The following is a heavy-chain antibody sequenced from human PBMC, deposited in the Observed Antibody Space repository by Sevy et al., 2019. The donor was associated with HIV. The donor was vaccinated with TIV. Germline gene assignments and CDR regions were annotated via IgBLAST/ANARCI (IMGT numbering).Heavy chain of an antibody. D-gene: IGHD3-10*01. J-gene: IGHJ6*02. V-gene: IGHV1-2*02. Sequence: ASVKVSCKASGYTFTGYYMYWVRQAPGQGLEWMGWINPNSGGTNYAQKFQGRVTMTRDTSISTAYMELSRLRSDDTAVYYCARDYGSGSYPPWYYYYGMDVWGQGTTVTVSS. CDR1: GYTFTGYY. CDR2: INPNSGGT. CDR3: ARDYGSGSYPPWYYYYGMDV.